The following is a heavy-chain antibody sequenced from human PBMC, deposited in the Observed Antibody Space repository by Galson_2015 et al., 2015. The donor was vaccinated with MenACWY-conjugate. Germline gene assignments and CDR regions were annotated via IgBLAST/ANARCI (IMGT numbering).Heavy chain of an antibody. D-gene: IGHD3-10*01. J-gene: IGHJ4*02. V-gene: IGHV3-21*01. CDR2: ISSSSSYI. CDR3: VKGPRVRGALTYFDY. Sequence: SLRLSCAASGFTFSSYSMNWVRQAPGKGLEWVSSISSSSSYIYYADSVKGRFTISRDNAKNSLYLQMNSLRAEDTAVYYCVKGPRVRGALTYFDYWGQGTLVTVSS. CDR1: GFTFSSYS.